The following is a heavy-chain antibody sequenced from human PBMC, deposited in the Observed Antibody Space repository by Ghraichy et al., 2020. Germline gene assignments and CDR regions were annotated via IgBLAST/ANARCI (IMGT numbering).Heavy chain of an antibody. CDR1: GFTVSSTY. CDR3: ARNLYSSGWTGGFDY. J-gene: IGHJ4*02. D-gene: IGHD6-19*01. CDR2: LYSDGRT. V-gene: IGHV3-66*01. Sequence: GGSLRLSCAASGFTVSSTYMTWVRQAPGKGLEWVSVLYSDGRTYYADSVKGRFTISRDNSKNTLYLQMNSLRGEDTAVYYCARNLYSSGWTGGFDYWGQGTLVTVSS.